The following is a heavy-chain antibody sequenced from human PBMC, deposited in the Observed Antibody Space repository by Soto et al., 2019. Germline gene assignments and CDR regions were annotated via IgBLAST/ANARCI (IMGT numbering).Heavy chain of an antibody. J-gene: IGHJ4*02. CDR3: ARGEYNWNDVDSGVILWVF. Sequence: PSETLSLTCTVSGGSISSYYWSWIRQSPGKGLEYIGYIYYSGTTNYNPSLKSRLSISVDTSKNQFSLNLNSVTAADTAVYYCARGEYNWNDVDSGVILWVFWGQGMLVTVSS. D-gene: IGHD1-20*01. CDR1: GGSISSYY. CDR2: IYYSGTT. V-gene: IGHV4-59*01.